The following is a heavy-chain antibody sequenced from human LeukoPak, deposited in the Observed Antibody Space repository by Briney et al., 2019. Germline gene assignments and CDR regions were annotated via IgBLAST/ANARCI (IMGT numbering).Heavy chain of an antibody. D-gene: IGHD3-16*02. CDR3: ARARYKDAFDI. CDR2: INSNRVGT. CDR1: GYTFTGHY. V-gene: IGHV1-2*02. Sequence: ASVKFSCTASGYTFTGHYIHWVRRAPGPGLDWSGWINSNRVGTNYAQKFQARVTMTTDTSISTAHMDLSRLSSDATAVYYCARARYKDAFDIWGQGTIVTIFS. J-gene: IGHJ3*02.